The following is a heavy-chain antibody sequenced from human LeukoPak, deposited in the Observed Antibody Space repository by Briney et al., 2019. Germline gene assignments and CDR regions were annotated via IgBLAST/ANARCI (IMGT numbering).Heavy chain of an antibody. Sequence: PGRSLRLSCAASGFPFSNYGMHWVRQAPGKGLEWVSDISDSGSTKYYADSVKGRFIISRDNSKNTLYLEMNSLRAEETAVYYCAKEMDSIYARYRRGSFDIWGQGTMVTVSS. D-gene: IGHD3-22*01. V-gene: IGHV3-23*01. J-gene: IGHJ3*02. CDR3: AKEMDSIYARYRRGSFDI. CDR2: ISDSGSTK. CDR1: GFPFSNYG.